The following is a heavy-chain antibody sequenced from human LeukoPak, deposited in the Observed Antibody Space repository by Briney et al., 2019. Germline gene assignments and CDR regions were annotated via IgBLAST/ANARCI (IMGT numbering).Heavy chain of an antibody. V-gene: IGHV1-69*01. CDR1: GGTFSSYA. D-gene: IGHD4-17*01. Sequence: SVKVSCKASGGTFSSYAISWVRQAPGQGLEWMGGIIPIFSTANYAQKFQGRVTITADESTSTAYMELSSLRSEDTAVYYCARATTTVTTPFDYWGQGTLVTVSS. J-gene: IGHJ4*02. CDR2: IIPIFSTA. CDR3: ARATTTVTTPFDY.